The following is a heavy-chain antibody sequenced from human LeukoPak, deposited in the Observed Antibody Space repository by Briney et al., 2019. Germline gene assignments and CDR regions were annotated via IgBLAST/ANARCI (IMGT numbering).Heavy chain of an antibody. CDR3: AKGHYYDSSGYLLDAFDI. CDR2: IRYDGSNK. Sequence: GGSLRLSCAASGFTFSSYGMHWVRQAPGKGLEWVAFIRYDGSNKYYADSVKGRFTISRDNSKNTLYLQMNSLRAEDTAVYYCAKGHYYDSSGYLLDAFDIWGQGTMVTVSS. D-gene: IGHD3-22*01. CDR1: GFTFSSYG. J-gene: IGHJ3*02. V-gene: IGHV3-30*02.